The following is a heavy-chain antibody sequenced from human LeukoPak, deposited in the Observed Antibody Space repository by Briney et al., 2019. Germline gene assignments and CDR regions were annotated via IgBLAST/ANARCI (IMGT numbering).Heavy chain of an antibody. Sequence: SETLSLTCTVSGGSITSYYWSWIRLPPGKGLEWIGYIYYSGSTNYNPSLKSRVTISVDSSKNQFSLKLNSVTAADTAVYYCAREYCSSTSCYFDNWGQGTLVTVSS. D-gene: IGHD2-2*01. J-gene: IGHJ4*02. CDR3: AREYCSSTSCYFDN. V-gene: IGHV4-59*01. CDR2: IYYSGST. CDR1: GGSITSYY.